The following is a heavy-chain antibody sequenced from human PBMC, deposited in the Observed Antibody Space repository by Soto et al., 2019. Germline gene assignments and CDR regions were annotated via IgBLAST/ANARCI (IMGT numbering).Heavy chain of an antibody. CDR2: NYPSGST. J-gene: IGHJ3*02. CDR3: AREADDAFDI. CDR1: SGSISSSNW. Sequence: QVQLQESGPGLVKPSGTLSLTCAVSSGSISSSNWWSWVRQPPGKGLEWIGENYPSGSTNYNPSLKSRVTRSGDKSKNQFSLKLSSVTAADTAVYYCAREADDAFDIWGQGTMVTVSS. V-gene: IGHV4-4*02.